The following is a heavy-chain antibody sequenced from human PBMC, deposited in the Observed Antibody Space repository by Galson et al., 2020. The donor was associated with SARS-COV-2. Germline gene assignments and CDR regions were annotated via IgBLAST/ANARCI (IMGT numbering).Heavy chain of an antibody. J-gene: IGHJ6*02. D-gene: IGHD2-21*02. CDR3: ARIRVVTSTLDYYGMDV. CDR1: GFSLDTSGMS. CDR2: IDWDDDK. V-gene: IGHV2-70*11. Sequence: SGPTLVKPTQTLTLTCTFSGFSLDTSGMSVTWIRQPPGKALEWLARIDWDDDKYYNTSLWTRLTISKDTSKNQVVLIMTNMDPADTATYYCARIRVVTSTLDYYGMDVWGQGTTVTVSS.